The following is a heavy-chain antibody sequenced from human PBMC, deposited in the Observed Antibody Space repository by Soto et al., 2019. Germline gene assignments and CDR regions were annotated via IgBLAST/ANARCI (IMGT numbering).Heavy chain of an antibody. CDR2: IYIGCST. CDR1: GFTVSSNY. V-gene: IGHV3-66*01. J-gene: IGHJ4*02. Sequence: PGGSLRLSCAASGFTVSSNYMSWVRQAPGKGLEWVSVIYIGCSTYYADSVEGRFTISRDNSKNTLYLQMNSLRAEDTAVYYCARERRDSSGYYVDYWGQGTLVTVSS. D-gene: IGHD3-22*01. CDR3: ARERRDSSGYYVDY.